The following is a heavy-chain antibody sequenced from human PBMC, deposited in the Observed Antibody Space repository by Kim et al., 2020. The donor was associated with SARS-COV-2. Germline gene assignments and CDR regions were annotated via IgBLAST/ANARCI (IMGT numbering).Heavy chain of an antibody. V-gene: IGHV3-21*01. CDR1: GFTFSSYS. CDR3: ARELVRYFDWSYDAFDI. D-gene: IGHD3-9*01. Sequence: GGSLRLSCAASGFTFSSYSMNWVRQAPGKGLEWVSSISSSSSYIYYADSVKGRFTISRDNAKNSLYLQMNSLRAEDTAVYYCARELVRYFDWSYDAFDIWGQGTMVTVSS. J-gene: IGHJ3*02. CDR2: ISSSSSYI.